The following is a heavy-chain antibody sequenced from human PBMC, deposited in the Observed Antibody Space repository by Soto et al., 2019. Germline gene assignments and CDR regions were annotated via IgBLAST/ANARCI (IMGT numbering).Heavy chain of an antibody. CDR3: AKVSSSSGYFQH. Sequence: DVELVESGGGLVQPGRSLRLSCAASGFIFNDYAMHWVRQVPGKGLEWVSGISWNSGYIGYADSVKGRFTISRDNPKHSLYLQMNSLRSEDTALYYCAKVSSSSGYFQHWGQGTLVTVSS. CDR1: GFIFNDYA. V-gene: IGHV3-9*01. CDR2: ISWNSGYI. J-gene: IGHJ1*01. D-gene: IGHD6-6*01.